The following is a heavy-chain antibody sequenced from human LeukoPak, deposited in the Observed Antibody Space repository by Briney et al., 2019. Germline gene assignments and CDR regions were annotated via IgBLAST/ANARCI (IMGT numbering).Heavy chain of an antibody. CDR3: ARDGDYGVGIRYFDY. Sequence: ASVKVSCKASGYTFTAYFMHWVRQAPGQGLEWMGWINPKSGGTNYAQKFQGRVTMTRDTSISTAYMDLSRLRSDDTAVYYCARDGDYGVGIRYFDYWGQGTLVIVSS. V-gene: IGHV1-2*02. CDR1: GYTFTAYF. CDR2: INPKSGGT. D-gene: IGHD4-17*01. J-gene: IGHJ4*02.